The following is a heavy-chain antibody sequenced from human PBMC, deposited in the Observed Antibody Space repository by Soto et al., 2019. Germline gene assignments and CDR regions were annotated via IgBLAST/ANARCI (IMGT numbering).Heavy chain of an antibody. J-gene: IGHJ6*02. CDR1: GFTFSSLS. D-gene: IGHD6-19*01. V-gene: IGHV3-21*01. Sequence: GSLRLSCAASGFTFSSLSMNWVRQAPGKGLEWVSSISSSSSYIYYADSVKGRFTISRDNAKNSLYLQMNSLRAEDTAVYYCARDSVVAGSGAVDNYYYYYGMDVWGQGTTVTVSS. CDR3: ARDSVVAGSGAVDNYYYYYGMDV. CDR2: ISSSSSYI.